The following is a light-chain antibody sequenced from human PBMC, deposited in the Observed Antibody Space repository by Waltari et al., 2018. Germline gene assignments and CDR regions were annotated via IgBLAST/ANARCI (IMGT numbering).Light chain of an antibody. J-gene: IGLJ1*01. Sequence: QSALTQPASVSGSPGQSISISCTGTSSDVGGYNLVSWYTHPPGEDPKLIIYEGTKRPSGISTRFSGSKAGNTASLTISGLQADDEADYYCCSYAGSRTFVFGTGTKVTVV. CDR1: SSDVGGYNL. CDR3: CSYAGSRTFV. V-gene: IGLV2-23*01. CDR2: EGT.